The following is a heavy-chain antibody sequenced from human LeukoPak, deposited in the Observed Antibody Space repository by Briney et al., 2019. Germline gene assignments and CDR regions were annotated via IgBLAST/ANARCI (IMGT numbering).Heavy chain of an antibody. D-gene: IGHD5-18*01. CDR3: ARGGYSYPRYYYYGMDV. V-gene: IGHV1-2*04. J-gene: IGHJ6*02. Sequence: ASVKVSCKASSGTFSSYAISWVRQAPGQGLEWMGWINPNSGGTNYAQKFQGWVTMTRDTSISTVYMELSRLRSDDTAVYYCARGGYSYPRYYYYGMDVWGQGTTVTVSS. CDR1: SGTFSSYA. CDR2: INPNSGGT.